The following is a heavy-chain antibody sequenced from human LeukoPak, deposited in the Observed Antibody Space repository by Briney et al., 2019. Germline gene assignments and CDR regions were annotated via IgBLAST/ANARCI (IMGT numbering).Heavy chain of an antibody. CDR1: GGTFSSYA. D-gene: IGHD2-2*01. CDR3: ARYDDCSSTSCRAMDV. CDR2: IIPIFGTA. Sequence: ASVKVSFKASGGTFSSYAISWVRQAPGQGLEWMGGIIPIFGTANYAQKFQGRVTITTDESTSTAYMELSSLRSEDTAVYYCARYDDCSSTSCRAMDVWGKGTTVTVSS. V-gene: IGHV1-69*05. J-gene: IGHJ6*03.